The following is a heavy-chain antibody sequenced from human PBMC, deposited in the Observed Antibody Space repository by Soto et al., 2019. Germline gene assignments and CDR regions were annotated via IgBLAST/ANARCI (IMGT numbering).Heavy chain of an antibody. CDR1: GGTFSSYA. CDR3: ARQLAAAERPFDY. J-gene: IGHJ4*02. CDR2: IIPIFGTA. Sequence: ASVKVSCKASGGTFSSYAISWVRQAPGQGLEWMGGIIPIFGTANYAQKFQGRVTITADESTSTAYMELSSLRSEDTAVYYCARQLAAAERPFDYWGQGTLVTV. V-gene: IGHV1-69*13. D-gene: IGHD6-13*01.